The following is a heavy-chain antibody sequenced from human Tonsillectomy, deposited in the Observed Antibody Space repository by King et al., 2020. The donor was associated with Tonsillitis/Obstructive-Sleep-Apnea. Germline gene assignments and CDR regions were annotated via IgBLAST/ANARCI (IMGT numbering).Heavy chain of an antibody. J-gene: IGHJ5*02. CDR2: IYYSGST. CDR3: ARGGAYYDFWSGYYWDLDWFDP. V-gene: IGHV4-31*03. Sequence: QLQESGPGLVKPSQTLSLTCTVSGGSISSGGYYWSWIRQHPGKGLEWIGYIYYSGSTYYNPSLKSRVTISVDTSKNQFSLKLSSVTSAETAVYYCARGGAYYDFWSGYYWDLDWFDPWGQGTLVTVSS. D-gene: IGHD3-3*01. CDR1: GGSISSGGYY.